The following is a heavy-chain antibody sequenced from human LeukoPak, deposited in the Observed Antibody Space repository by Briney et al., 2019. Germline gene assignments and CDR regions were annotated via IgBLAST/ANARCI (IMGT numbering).Heavy chain of an antibody. D-gene: IGHD6-19*01. J-gene: IGHJ4*02. CDR3: ARHRSSGGWHPFDY. Sequence: SETLSLTCTVSGGSISSSSYYWGWIRQPPGKGLEWIGSIYYSGSTYYNPSLKSRVTVSVDTSKSQFSLKLTSVTAADTAVYYCARHRSSGGWHPFDYWGQGTLVTVSS. CDR2: IYYSGST. V-gene: IGHV4-39*01. CDR1: GGSISSSSYY.